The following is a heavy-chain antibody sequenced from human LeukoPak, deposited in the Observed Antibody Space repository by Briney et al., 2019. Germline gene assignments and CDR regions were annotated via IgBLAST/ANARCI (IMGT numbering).Heavy chain of an antibody. Sequence: GGSLRLSCAASGFTFRNYAMSWVRQAPGKGLEWVSAVSDGGTSTFYADSVKGRFTISRDNSYNTLYLQMNTLRAEDTAIYYCAKDRGKAAAGWLDPWGQGTLVTVSS. J-gene: IGHJ5*02. CDR3: AKDRGKAAAGWLDP. D-gene: IGHD6-13*01. CDR1: GFTFRNYA. CDR2: VSDGGTST. V-gene: IGHV3-23*01.